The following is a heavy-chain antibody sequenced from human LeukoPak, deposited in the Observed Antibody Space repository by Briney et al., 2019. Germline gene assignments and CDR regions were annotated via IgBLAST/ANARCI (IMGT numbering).Heavy chain of an antibody. CDR2: ISYDGSNK. D-gene: IGHD2-2*01. CDR1: GFTFSSYA. CDR3: AREGRSTSQFILYFDY. Sequence: PGRSLRLSCAASGFTFSSYAMHWVRQAPGKGLEWVAVISYDGSNKSYADSVKGRFTISRDNSKNTLYLQMNSLRAEDTAVYYCAREGRSTSQFILYFDYWGQGTLVTVSS. J-gene: IGHJ4*02. V-gene: IGHV3-30*01.